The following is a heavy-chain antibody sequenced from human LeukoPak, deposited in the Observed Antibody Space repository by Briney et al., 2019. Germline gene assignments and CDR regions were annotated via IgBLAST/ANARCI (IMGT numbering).Heavy chain of an antibody. CDR2: IIPILGIA. D-gene: IGHD6-13*01. CDR1: GGTFSRYA. Sequence: GASVKVSCKASGGTFSRYAISWVRQAPGHGLEWMGRIIPILGIANYAQKFQGRVTITADKSTSTAYMELSSLRSEDTAVYYCASGDTAAGTTYWGQGTLVTVSS. J-gene: IGHJ4*02. CDR3: ASGDTAAGTTY. V-gene: IGHV1-69*04.